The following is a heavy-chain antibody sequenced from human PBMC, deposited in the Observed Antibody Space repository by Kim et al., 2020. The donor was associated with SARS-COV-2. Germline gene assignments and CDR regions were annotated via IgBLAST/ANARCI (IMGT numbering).Heavy chain of an antibody. CDR3: TRDGWGTRPFYYYYGMDV. D-gene: IGHD1-7*01. J-gene: IGHJ6*02. V-gene: IGHV3-74*01. CDR2: INSDGSST. Sequence: GGSLRLSCAASEFTFSSYWMHWVRQAPGKGLVWVSRINSDGSSTSYADSVKGRFTISRDNAKNTLYLQMNSLRAEDTAVYYCTRDGWGTRPFYYYYGMDVWGQGTTVTVSS. CDR1: EFTFSSYW.